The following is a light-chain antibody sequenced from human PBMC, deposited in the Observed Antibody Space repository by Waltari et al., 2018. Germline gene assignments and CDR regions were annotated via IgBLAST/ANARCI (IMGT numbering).Light chain of an antibody. J-gene: IGKJ1*01. CDR1: HTVSGN. CDR3: QQYNHWWT. V-gene: IGKV3-15*01. Sequence: LMTQSPATLSASPGERVTLSFTASHTVSGNLPWYQHKPGQAPRLLIYGASTRATGIPARFSGSGSGAEFTLTISSLQSEDSAVYYCQQYNHWWTFGQGTKVEIK. CDR2: GAS.